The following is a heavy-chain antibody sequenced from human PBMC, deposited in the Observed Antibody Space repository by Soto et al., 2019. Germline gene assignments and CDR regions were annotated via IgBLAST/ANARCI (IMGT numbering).Heavy chain of an antibody. Sequence: GSLRLSCAASGFTFSTYNMDWVRQAPGKGLEWVSSISSSSSYIYYADSVKGRFTISRDNAKNSLYLQLNSLRAEDTAVYYCAREGQSSSSVYWGQGTLVTVSS. CDR3: AREGQSSSSVY. J-gene: IGHJ4*02. D-gene: IGHD6-6*01. CDR1: GFTFSTYN. V-gene: IGHV3-21*01. CDR2: ISSSSSYI.